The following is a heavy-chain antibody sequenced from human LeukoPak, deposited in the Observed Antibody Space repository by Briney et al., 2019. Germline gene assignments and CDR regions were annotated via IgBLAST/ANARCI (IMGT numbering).Heavy chain of an antibody. CDR1: GGSISSYY. D-gene: IGHD6-13*01. J-gene: IGHJ4*02. CDR3: ARVDSSNWYEYRGYFDY. V-gene: IGHV4-59*01. CDR2: IYYSGST. Sequence: SETLSLTCTVSGGSISSYYWSWIRQPPGKGLEWIGYIYYSGSTNYNPSLKSRVTISVDTSKNQFSLKLSSVAAADTAVYYCARVDSSNWYEYRGYFDYWGQGTLVTVSS.